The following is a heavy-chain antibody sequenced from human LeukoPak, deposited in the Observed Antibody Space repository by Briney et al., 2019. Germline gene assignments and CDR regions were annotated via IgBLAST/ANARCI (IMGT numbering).Heavy chain of an antibody. CDR3: ARGVWWYCSGVSCYLDY. D-gene: IGHD2-15*01. V-gene: IGHV4-34*01. Sequence: SETLSLTCAVSGGSFSGYNWSWVRQPPGKGLEWVGEINNSGSTKYNPSPTSRVTISVDTSKNQFSLKLSSVTAADTAVYYCARGVWWYCSGVSCYLDYWGQRTLVTVSS. J-gene: IGHJ4*02. CDR1: GGSFSGYN. CDR2: INNSGST.